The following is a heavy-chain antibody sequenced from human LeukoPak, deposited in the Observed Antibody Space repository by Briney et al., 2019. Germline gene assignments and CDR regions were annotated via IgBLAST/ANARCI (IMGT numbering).Heavy chain of an antibody. CDR1: GGSISSSSYY. V-gene: IGHV4-39*07. J-gene: IGHJ4*02. Sequence: SETLSLTCTVSGGSISSSSYYWGWIRQPPGKGLEWIGSIYYSGSTYYNPSLKSRVTISVDTSKNQFSLKLSSVTAADTAVYYCARGAMVRGLPTDYWGQGTLVTVSS. CDR2: IYYSGST. CDR3: ARGAMVRGLPTDY. D-gene: IGHD3-10*01.